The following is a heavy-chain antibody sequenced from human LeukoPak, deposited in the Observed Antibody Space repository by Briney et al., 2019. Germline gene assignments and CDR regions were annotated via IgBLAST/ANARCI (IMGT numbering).Heavy chain of an antibody. CDR1: GGSISSYY. J-gene: IGHJ6*02. D-gene: IGHD3-22*01. V-gene: IGHV4-59*01. CDR2: IYYSGST. CDR3: AGAIYYYDSSGYPLRYYGMDV. Sequence: SETLSLTCTVPGGSISSYYWSWIRQPPGKGLEWIGYIYYSGSTNYNPSLKSRVTISVDTSKNQFSLKLSSVTAADTAVYYCAGAIYYYDSSGYPLRYYGMDVWGQGTTVTVSS.